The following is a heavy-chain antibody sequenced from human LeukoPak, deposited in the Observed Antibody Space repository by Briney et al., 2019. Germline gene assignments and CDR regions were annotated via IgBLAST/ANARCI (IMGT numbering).Heavy chain of an antibody. V-gene: IGHV3-21*01. CDR3: ARADVEMATINPFGY. Sequence: GGSLRLSCAASGFTFSSYIMNWVRQAPGKGLDWVSSISSSSSYIYYADSVKGRFTISRDNAKNSLYLQMNSLRAEDTAVYYCARADVEMATINPFGYWGQGTLVTVSS. J-gene: IGHJ4*02. D-gene: IGHD5-24*01. CDR1: GFTFSSYI. CDR2: ISSSSSYI.